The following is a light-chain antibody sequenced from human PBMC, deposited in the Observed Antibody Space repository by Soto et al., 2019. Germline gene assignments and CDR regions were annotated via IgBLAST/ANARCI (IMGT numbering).Light chain of an antibody. J-gene: IGKJ4*01. CDR3: QQRSNWPPVT. Sequence: EIVVTQSPATLSLSPGERATLSCRASQRVSRYLAWYQQKPGQAPRLLIYDASNRATGIPARFSGSGSGTDFTLTISSLEPEDFAIYYCQQRSNWPPVTFGGGTKVEIK. V-gene: IGKV3-11*01. CDR2: DAS. CDR1: QRVSRY.